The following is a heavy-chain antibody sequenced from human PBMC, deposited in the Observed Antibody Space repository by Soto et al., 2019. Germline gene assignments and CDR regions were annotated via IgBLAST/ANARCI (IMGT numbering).Heavy chain of an antibody. D-gene: IGHD4-4*01. CDR1: GFTFSSHA. Sequence: QVQLVESGGGVVQPGRSLRLSCAASGFTFSSHAMNWVRQAPGKGLEWVALIWNAGNNKYYADAGSVKGRFTISRDNSRNTLYLEMNSVRADDTGVYYCARGPEYSNFGYFDYWGQGTLVHVSS. CDR2: IWNAGNNK. V-gene: IGHV3-33*01. CDR3: ARGPEYSNFGYFDY. J-gene: IGHJ4*02.